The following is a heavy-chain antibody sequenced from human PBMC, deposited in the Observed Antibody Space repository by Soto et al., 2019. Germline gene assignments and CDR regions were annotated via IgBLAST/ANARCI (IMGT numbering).Heavy chain of an antibody. Sequence: ASVKVSCKASGGTFSSYAISWVRQAPGQGLEWMGGIIPIFGTANYAQKFQGRVTITADKSTSTAYMELSSLRSEDTAVYYCEIMKTGYCSGIMARYYYYGMDVWGQGTTVTVSS. CDR1: GGTFSSYA. V-gene: IGHV1-69*06. D-gene: IGHD2-15*01. CDR3: EIMKTGYCSGIMARYYYYGMDV. CDR2: IIPIFGTA. J-gene: IGHJ6*02.